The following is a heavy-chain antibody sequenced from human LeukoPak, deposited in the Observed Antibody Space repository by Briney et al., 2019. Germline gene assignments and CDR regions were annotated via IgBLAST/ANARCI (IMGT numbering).Heavy chain of an antibody. CDR1: GGTFSSYA. D-gene: IGHD3-16*02. CDR2: IIPIFGTA. Sequence: ASVKVSCKASGGTFSSYAISWVRQAPGQGLEWMGGIIPIFGTANYAQKFQGRVRITTDESTSTAYMELSSLRSEDTAVYYCARDPIMITFGGVIVRRNYFDYWGQGTLVTVSS. J-gene: IGHJ4*02. CDR3: ARDPIMITFGGVIVRRNYFDY. V-gene: IGHV1-69*05.